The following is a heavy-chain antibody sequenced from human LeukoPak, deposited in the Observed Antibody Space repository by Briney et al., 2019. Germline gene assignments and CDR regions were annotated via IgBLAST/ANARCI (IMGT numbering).Heavy chain of an antibody. D-gene: IGHD5-24*01. Sequence: ASVKVSCKASGGTFSSYAISWVRQAPGQGLEWMGGTIPIFGTANYAQKFQGRVTITADESTSTAYMELSSLRSEDTAVYYCARGRREMATIWSPYWYFDLWGRGTLVTVSS. CDR1: GGTFSSYA. CDR3: ARGRREMATIWSPYWYFDL. J-gene: IGHJ2*01. V-gene: IGHV1-69*13. CDR2: TIPIFGTA.